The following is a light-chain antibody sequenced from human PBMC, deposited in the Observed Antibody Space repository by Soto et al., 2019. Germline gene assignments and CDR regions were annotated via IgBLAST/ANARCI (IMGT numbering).Light chain of an antibody. J-gene: IGKJ1*01. V-gene: IGKV3-15*01. CDR2: DAS. CDR3: KQYNNWPWT. Sequence: EVVMTQSPGTLSVSPGERVTLSCRASQSVSSRLVWYQRKPGQTPRLLIYDASTRATGMPGRFSGSGSGTEFTLTISSLQSEGFAVYYCKQYNNWPWTFGQGPRWIS. CDR1: QSVSSR.